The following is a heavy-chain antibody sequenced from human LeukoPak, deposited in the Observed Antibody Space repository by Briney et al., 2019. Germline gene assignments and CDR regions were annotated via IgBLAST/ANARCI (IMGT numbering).Heavy chain of an antibody. J-gene: IGHJ4*02. CDR2: IYRSGST. CDR3: SRENGAFSPFGY. CDR1: GDSISSINW. Sequence: SGTLSLTCDVSGDSISSINWWSWVRQPPGKGLEWIGEIYRSGSTNYNPSLKSRVTVSLDKSKNHLSLNLTSVTAADTAVYYCSRENGAFSPFGYWGQGTLVTVPS. D-gene: IGHD2-8*01. V-gene: IGHV4-4*02.